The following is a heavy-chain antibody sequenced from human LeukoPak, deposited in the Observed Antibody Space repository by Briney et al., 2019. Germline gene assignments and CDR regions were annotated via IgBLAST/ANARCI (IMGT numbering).Heavy chain of an antibody. CDR2: IYGNDDK. J-gene: IGHJ4*02. V-gene: IGHV2-5*01. CDR3: EHRLRDCSGGRCSLYYFDC. Sequence: ESGPTLVNPTQTLTLTCTFSGFSLSTSGVGVGWIRHPPGKALEWLALIYGNDDKRYSPSLKTRLTITKDTSKNQVALTMTNMDPVDTATYYCEHRLRDCSGGRCSLYYFDCWGQGTLVTVSS. CDR1: GFSLSTSGVG. D-gene: IGHD2-15*01.